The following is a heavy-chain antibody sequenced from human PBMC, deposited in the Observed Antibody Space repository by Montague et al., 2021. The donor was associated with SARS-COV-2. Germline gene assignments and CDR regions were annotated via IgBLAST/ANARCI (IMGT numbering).Heavy chain of an antibody. D-gene: IGHD4-23*01. Sequence: PALVKPTQTLTLTCTFSWFSLSTSGMCVSWIRQPPGKALEWLTLLDWDDDKYYSTSLKTRLTISKDTSKNQVVLTMTNMDPVDTATYYCARSYGTTVVTRAYNRRGQETLITVTS. CDR3: ARSYGTTVVTRAYNR. J-gene: IGHJ4*02. CDR2: LDWDDDK. V-gene: IGHV2-70*01. CDR1: WFSLSTSGMC.